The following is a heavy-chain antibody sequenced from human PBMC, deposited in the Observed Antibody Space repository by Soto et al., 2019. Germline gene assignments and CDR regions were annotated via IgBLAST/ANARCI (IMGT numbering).Heavy chain of an antibody. J-gene: IGHJ5*02. CDR1: GGSISSGGYY. CDR2: IYYSGST. D-gene: IGHD6-6*01. CDR3: ARDLGVAIAARPGGLFDP. V-gene: IGHV4-31*03. Sequence: SETLSLTCTVSGGSISSGGYYWSWIRQHPGKGLEWIGYIYYSGSTYHNPSLESRVTISVDTSKNQFSLKLTYVTAADTAVYYFARDLGVAIAARPGGLFDPWGQGTLVTVSS.